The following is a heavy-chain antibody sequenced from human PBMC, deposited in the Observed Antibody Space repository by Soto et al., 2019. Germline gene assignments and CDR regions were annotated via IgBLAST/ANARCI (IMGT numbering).Heavy chain of an antibody. D-gene: IGHD2-8*01. J-gene: IGHJ4*02. CDR1: GFLFFNYW. CDR2: INEDGVEK. CDR3: ARTNGAYSNYFDY. Sequence: GGSLRLFCAAFGFLFFNYWMNWVRQAPGKGLEWLANINEDGVEKGYVDSVRGRFTISRDNAKKSLFLQMSSLRAEDTAVYYCARTNGAYSNYFDYWGQGP. V-gene: IGHV3-7*02.